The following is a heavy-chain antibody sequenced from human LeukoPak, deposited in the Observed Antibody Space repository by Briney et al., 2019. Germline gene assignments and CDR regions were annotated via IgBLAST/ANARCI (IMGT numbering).Heavy chain of an antibody. Sequence: PGGSLRLSCAASGFTFSSYGMHWVRQAPGKGLEWVAVIWYDGSNKYYADSVKGRFTISRDNSKNTLYLQMNSLRAEDTAVYYCARDESRTKGMDVWGQGTTVTVSS. CDR1: GFTFSSYG. J-gene: IGHJ6*02. V-gene: IGHV3-33*01. CDR3: ARDESRTKGMDV. CDR2: IWYDGSNK. D-gene: IGHD2-8*01.